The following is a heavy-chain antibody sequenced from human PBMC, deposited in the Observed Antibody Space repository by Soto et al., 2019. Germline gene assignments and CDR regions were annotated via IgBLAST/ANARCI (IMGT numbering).Heavy chain of an antibody. CDR3: AKGRNGVDV. J-gene: IGHJ6*02. CDR1: GFTFSSYG. V-gene: IGHV3-33*06. Sequence: GGSLRLSCAASGFTFSSYGMHWVRQAPGKGLEWVAVIWYDGSNKHYADSVKGRFTISRDNSKNTLYLQMNSLRAEDTAVFYCAKGRNGVDVWGQGTTVTVSS. CDR2: IWYDGSNK.